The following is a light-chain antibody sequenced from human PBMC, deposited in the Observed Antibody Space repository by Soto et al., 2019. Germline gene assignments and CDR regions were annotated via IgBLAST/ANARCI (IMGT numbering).Light chain of an antibody. V-gene: IGKV3-20*01. J-gene: IGKJ2*01. CDR3: QHYGSSLYT. Sequence: EVVLTQSPGTLSLSPGERATLSCRASQSVSSSYLAWYQQKRGQAPRLLMSGASNRATGTPDRFSGSGSGTDFILTISRLEPEDFAVYYCQHYGSSLYTFGQGTKLEIK. CDR1: QSVSSSY. CDR2: GAS.